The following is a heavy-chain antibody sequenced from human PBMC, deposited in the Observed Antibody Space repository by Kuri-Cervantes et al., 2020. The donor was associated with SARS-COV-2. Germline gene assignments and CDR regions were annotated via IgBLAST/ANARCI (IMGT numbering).Heavy chain of an antibody. D-gene: IGHD2-2*01. Sequence: SVKVSCKASGGTFSSYAISWVRQAPGQGLEWMGGIIPIFGTANYAQKFQGRVTITADESTSTAYMELRSLRSDDTAVYYCARASGYCSISWCSFPFDYRGQGTLVTVSS. CDR3: ARASGYCSISWCSFPFDY. CDR2: IIPIFGTA. CDR1: GGTFSSYA. J-gene: IGHJ4*02. V-gene: IGHV1-69*13.